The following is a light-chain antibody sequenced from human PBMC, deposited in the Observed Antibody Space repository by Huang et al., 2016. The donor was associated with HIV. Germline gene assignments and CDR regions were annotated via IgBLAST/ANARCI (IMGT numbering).Light chain of an antibody. CDR2: ATS. CDR1: QGVSNS. V-gene: IGKV1-NL1*01. Sequence: DIQMTQSPSSLSASVGDRVTITCRASQGVSNSLAWYQQKPGKAPKLLIYATSRLQSGVPSRVSGTGSGTDYTLTINSLQPEDFGTYYCQQYYRTPFFTFGPGTKVDVK. CDR3: QQYYRTPFFT. J-gene: IGKJ3*01.